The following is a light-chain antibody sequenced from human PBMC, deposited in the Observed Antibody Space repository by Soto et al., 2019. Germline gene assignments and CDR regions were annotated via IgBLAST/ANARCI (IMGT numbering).Light chain of an antibody. CDR2: AAS. CDR3: QQSYNTLPT. Sequence: DIQMTQSPSSLSASVGDRVTITCRASQSISTYLNWYQQKPGKAPKLLIYAASTLQSGVPSMFSGSGSGTDFTLTISSLQPADFATYYCQQSYNTLPTFGQGTKVEIK. J-gene: IGKJ1*01. CDR1: QSISTY. V-gene: IGKV1-39*01.